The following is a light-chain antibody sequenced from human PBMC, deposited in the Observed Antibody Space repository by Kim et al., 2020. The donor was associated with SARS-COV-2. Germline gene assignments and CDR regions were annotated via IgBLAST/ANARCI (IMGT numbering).Light chain of an antibody. CDR3: QVWDSSSDHWV. CDR2: YDS. Sequence: APVKTARITCGGNNIGSKSVHWYQQKPGQAPVLVIYYDSDRPSGIPERFSGSNSGNTATLTISRVEAGDEADYYCQVWDSSSDHWVFGGGTKLTVL. V-gene: IGLV3-21*04. CDR1: NIGSKS. J-gene: IGLJ3*02.